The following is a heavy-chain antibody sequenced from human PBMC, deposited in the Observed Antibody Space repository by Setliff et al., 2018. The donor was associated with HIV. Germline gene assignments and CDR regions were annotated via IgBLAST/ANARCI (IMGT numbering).Heavy chain of an antibody. CDR1: GFTFNDYY. CDR2: ISPTNTYT. CDR3: ARVPNYNDYVGDYYYMDV. D-gene: IGHD4-17*01. V-gene: IGHV3-11*05. Sequence: GGSLRLSCAASGFTFNDYYMSWVRQAPGKGLEWVSYISPTNTYTNYSDSVKGRFAISRDNAKNSLYLHMNSLRADDTAVYYCARVPNYNDYVGDYYYMDVWGTGTTVTVSS. J-gene: IGHJ6*03.